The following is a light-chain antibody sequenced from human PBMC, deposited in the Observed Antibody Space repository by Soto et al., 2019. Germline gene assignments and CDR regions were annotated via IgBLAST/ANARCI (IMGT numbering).Light chain of an antibody. CDR2: DAS. CDR1: QSISSW. J-gene: IGKJ1*01. CDR3: QQYNSYSET. V-gene: IGKV1-5*01. Sequence: DIPMTQSPSTLSASVGERVTITCRASQSISSWLAWYQQKPGKAPKLLIYDASSLESGVPSRFSGSGSGTEFTLTHSSLQPDDFATYYCQQYNSYSETFGRGTKVEIK.